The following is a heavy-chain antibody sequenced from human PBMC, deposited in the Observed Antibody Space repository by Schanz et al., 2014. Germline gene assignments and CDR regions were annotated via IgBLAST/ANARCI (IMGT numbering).Heavy chain of an antibody. Sequence: QVQLVQSGAEGRKPGASVKVSCKASGYTFTSYDINWVRQATGQGLEWMGWMNPISGITNYAQKFQGRVTFTADKSTSTAFLEVNSLRSEDTAVYYCARTGSDPGLDHWGQGTLVTVSS. CDR2: MNPISGIT. CDR3: ARTGSDPGLDH. D-gene: IGHD6-25*01. V-gene: IGHV1-8*01. J-gene: IGHJ4*02. CDR1: GYTFTSYD.